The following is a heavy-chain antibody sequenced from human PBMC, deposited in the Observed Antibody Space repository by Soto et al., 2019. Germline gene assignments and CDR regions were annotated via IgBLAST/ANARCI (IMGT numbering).Heavy chain of an antibody. CDR2: IQSKTDGGTT. CDR1: GFTFNSAW. J-gene: IGHJ4*02. V-gene: IGHV3-15*01. D-gene: IGHD6-6*01. Sequence: GGSLRLSCAASGFTFNSAWMSWVRQVPGKGLEWVGRIQSKTDGGTTDYAAPVKGRFTISRDDSKATLYLQMNSLKIEDTAVYYCTTDLAARPDWTRRWGQGTLVTVSS. CDR3: TTDLAARPDWTRR.